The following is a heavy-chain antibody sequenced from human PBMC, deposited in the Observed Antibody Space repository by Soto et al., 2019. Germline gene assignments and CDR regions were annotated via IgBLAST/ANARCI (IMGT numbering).Heavy chain of an antibody. Sequence: EVQRVESGGDLVQPGGSLRLSCEASGFTFSSNWRHWVRQAPGKGLVWVSRMNPDGSSRGYADSVKGRFTISRDNAKNTLFLQMNSLRAEDTAVYYCARGGHAGSGQYYLDDYWGQRTLVTVSS. CDR3: ARGGHAGSGQYYLDDY. CDR2: MNPDGSSR. CDR1: GFTFSSNW. D-gene: IGHD3-10*01. J-gene: IGHJ4*02. V-gene: IGHV3-74*01.